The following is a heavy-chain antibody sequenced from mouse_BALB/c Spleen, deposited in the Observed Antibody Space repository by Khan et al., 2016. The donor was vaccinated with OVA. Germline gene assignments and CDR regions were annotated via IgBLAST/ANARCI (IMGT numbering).Heavy chain of an antibody. J-gene: IGHJ2*01. CDR3: ARGNWDY. D-gene: IGHD4-1*01. CDR1: GFTFSSFG. CDR2: INSGSSTI. Sequence: EVELVESGGDLVQPGGSRKLSCAASGFTFSSFGMHWVRQAPEKGLEWVAYINSGSSTIYSADPVKGRFTISRDNPKNTLFLQMTSLRSEDTAMYYCARGNWDYWGQGTTLTVSS. V-gene: IGHV5-17*02.